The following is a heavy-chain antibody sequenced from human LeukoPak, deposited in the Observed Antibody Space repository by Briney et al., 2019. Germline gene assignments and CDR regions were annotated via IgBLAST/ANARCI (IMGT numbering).Heavy chain of an antibody. Sequence: ASVKDSCKASGYTFTGYYMHWVRQAPGQGLEWMGCINPNSGGTNYAQKLQGRVTMTRDTSISTAYMELSRLRSDDTAVYYCARDRIAAAGNDYYYYMDVWGKGTTVTVSS. CDR1: GYTFTGYY. D-gene: IGHD6-13*01. V-gene: IGHV1-2*02. J-gene: IGHJ6*03. CDR2: INPNSGGT. CDR3: ARDRIAAAGNDYYYYMDV.